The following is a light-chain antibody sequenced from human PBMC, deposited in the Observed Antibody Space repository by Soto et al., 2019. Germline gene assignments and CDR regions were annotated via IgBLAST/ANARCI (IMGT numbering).Light chain of an antibody. CDR3: QQYNSYSTT. CDR2: KAS. CDR1: QSISSW. V-gene: IGKV1-5*03. Sequence: IQTTQSPSTLSASVGDRVTITCRASQSISSWLAWYQQKPGKAPKLLIYKASSLESGVPSRFSGSGSGTEFTLTISSLQPDDFATYYCQQYNSYSTTFGQGTKVDIK. J-gene: IGKJ1*01.